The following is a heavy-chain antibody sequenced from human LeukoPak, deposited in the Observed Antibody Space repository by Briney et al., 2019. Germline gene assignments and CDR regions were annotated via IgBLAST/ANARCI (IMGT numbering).Heavy chain of an antibody. J-gene: IGHJ4*02. D-gene: IGHD3-22*01. CDR2: IYYSGST. CDR1: GGSISSYY. CDR3: ARLYDSSGYYYGYLDY. Sequence: KPSETLSLTCTVSGGSISSYYWSWIRQPPGKGLEWIGYIYYSGSTNYNPSLKSRVTISVDTSKNQFSLKLSSVTAADTAVYYCARLYDSSGYYYGYLDYWGQGTLVTVSS. V-gene: IGHV4-59*01.